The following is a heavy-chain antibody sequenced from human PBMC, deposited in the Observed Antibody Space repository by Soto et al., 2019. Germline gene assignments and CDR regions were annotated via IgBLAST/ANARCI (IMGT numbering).Heavy chain of an antibody. V-gene: IGHV1-69*12. Sequence: QVQLVQSGAEVKKPGSSVKVSCKASGATFGSYAISWLRQAPDQGLEWMGGIIPIFGTANYAQKSQGRVTITADESTSTAYMELSSLRSEDTAVYYCARDRGDGFHYFDYWGQGTLVTVSS. J-gene: IGHJ4*02. D-gene: IGHD3-10*01. CDR3: ARDRGDGFHYFDY. CDR2: IIPIFGTA. CDR1: GATFGSYA.